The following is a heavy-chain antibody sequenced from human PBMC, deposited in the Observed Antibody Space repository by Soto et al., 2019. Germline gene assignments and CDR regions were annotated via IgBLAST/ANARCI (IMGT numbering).Heavy chain of an antibody. D-gene: IGHD3-10*01. CDR2: IIPILGMS. CDR3: ARSYGSGSRPFDY. V-gene: IGHV1-69*02. Sequence: QVHLLQSGAEMKKPGSSVKVSCTAFGGTFTSYTFNWVRQAPGQRLEWMGRIIPILGMSSSAHNFQGRLTIMAEKSTNTSYMVLSSLTSDDTAIYYCARSYGSGSRPFDYWGQGTLVTVSS. J-gene: IGHJ4*02. CDR1: GGTFTSYT.